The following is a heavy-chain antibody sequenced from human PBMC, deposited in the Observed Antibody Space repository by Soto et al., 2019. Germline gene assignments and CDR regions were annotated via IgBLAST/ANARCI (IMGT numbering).Heavy chain of an antibody. V-gene: IGHV1-18*01. D-gene: IGHD2-8*01. CDR3: ARDNGYYDF. CDR2: ISTTSGNT. J-gene: IGHJ4*02. CDR1: GYTFSSYS. Sequence: QIQMVQSGAEVKQPGASVKISGKTSGYTFSSYSINWVRQAPGQGLEWMAWISTTSGNTHYAERVQDRVTVTLDKSARTAFMEMWGLTSDDTAVYFCARDNGYYDFWGQGTLVTVSS.